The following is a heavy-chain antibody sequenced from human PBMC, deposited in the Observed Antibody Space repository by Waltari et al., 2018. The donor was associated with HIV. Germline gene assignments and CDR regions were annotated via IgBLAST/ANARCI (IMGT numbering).Heavy chain of an antibody. J-gene: IGHJ4*02. Sequence: QVQLVQSGAEVKKPGASVKVSCKASGYTFTGYVMHWVRQAPGQSIEWMGWINAGHGGTKYSQRFQGRLTITRDTAASTAYMDLSSLRSEDTAVYYCARDYCSDTNCFDSFDFWGQGTLVTVSS. CDR1: GYTFTGYV. V-gene: IGHV1-3*01. D-gene: IGHD2-2*01. CDR2: INAGHGGT. CDR3: ARDYCSDTNCFDSFDF.